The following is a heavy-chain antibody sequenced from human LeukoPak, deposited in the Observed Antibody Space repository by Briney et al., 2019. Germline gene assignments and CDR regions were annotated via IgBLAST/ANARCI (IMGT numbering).Heavy chain of an antibody. CDR2: ITNSGGST. CDR1: GFTFSAFG. V-gene: IGHV3-23*01. CDR3: TKDYCGKFCSAV. Sequence: PGGSLRLSCAASGFTFSAFGMTWVRQAPGKGLEWVSTITNSGGSTYYEDSVKGRFTISRDNSKNTLYLQMNSLRAEDTAKYYCTKDYCGKFCSAVWGQGTTVTVSS. J-gene: IGHJ6*02. D-gene: IGHD3-9*01.